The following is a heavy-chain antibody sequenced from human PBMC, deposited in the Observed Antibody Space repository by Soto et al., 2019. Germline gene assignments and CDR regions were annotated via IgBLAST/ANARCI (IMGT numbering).Heavy chain of an antibody. CDR3: ASHYKEWLAYNWFDP. Sequence: QLQLQESGPGLVKPSETLSLTCTVSGGSISSSSYYWGWIRQPPGKGLEWIGSMYYSGSTYYNPSHKSRITIAVDTSKIQFTLKLSSVTAADTAVYYCASHYKEWLAYNWFDPWGQGTLVTVSS. V-gene: IGHV4-39*01. CDR1: GGSISSSSYY. J-gene: IGHJ5*02. D-gene: IGHD6-19*01. CDR2: MYYSGST.